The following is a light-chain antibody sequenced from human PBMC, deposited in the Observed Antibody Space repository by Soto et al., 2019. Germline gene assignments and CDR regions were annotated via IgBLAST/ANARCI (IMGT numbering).Light chain of an antibody. Sequence: EIVLTQSPATLSLSPGERATLSCRASQTVYRYLAWYQQKPGQAPRLLIYDASNRATGIPARFSGSGSGTDFTLTVSSVEPEDMAVYYCQQRSDWPITFGQGTRLEIK. J-gene: IGKJ5*01. CDR1: QTVYRY. CDR2: DAS. CDR3: QQRSDWPIT. V-gene: IGKV3-11*01.